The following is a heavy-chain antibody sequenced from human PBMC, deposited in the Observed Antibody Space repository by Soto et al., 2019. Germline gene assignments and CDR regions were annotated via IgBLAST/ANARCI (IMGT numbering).Heavy chain of an antibody. Sequence: GGSLRLSCTTSGFTFRDYVMNWFLQAPWKGLEWVGFIRTKAYGGTTEYAASVKDRFTISRDDSKSIAYLQMNSLKTEDTAVYYCIRDHTYDSIGYSKYDYWGQGTLVTVSS. CDR3: IRDHTYDSIGYSKYDY. J-gene: IGHJ4*02. D-gene: IGHD3-22*01. CDR1: GFTFRDYV. V-gene: IGHV3-49*03. CDR2: IRTKAYGGTT.